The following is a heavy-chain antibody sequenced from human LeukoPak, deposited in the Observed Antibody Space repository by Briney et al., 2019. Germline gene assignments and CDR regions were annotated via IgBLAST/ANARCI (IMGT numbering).Heavy chain of an antibody. CDR2: ISAYNGNT. V-gene: IGHV1-18*01. J-gene: IGHJ5*02. Sequence: ASVKVSCKASGYTFTSYAMHWVRQAPGQGLEWMGWISAYNGNTDYAQKLQGRVTMTTDTSTSTAYMDLRSLRSDDTAVYYCPRNGLMGKGLQLRANCFDPWAREPWSPSPQ. CDR1: GYTFTSYA. CDR3: PRNGLMGKGLQLRANCFDP. D-gene: IGHD5-24*01.